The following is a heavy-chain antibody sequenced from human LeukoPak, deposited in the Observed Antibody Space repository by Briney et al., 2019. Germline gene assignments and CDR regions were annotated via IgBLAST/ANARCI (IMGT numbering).Heavy chain of an antibody. Sequence: GGSLRLSCAASGFTLSSYSMNWVRQAPGKGLEWVSYISSSSSTIYYAHSVKGRFTISRDNSKNTLYLQMNSLRAEDTAVYYCAKLLRDYDSSGPKPGRRGSAFDIWGQGTMVTVSS. J-gene: IGHJ3*02. D-gene: IGHD3-22*01. CDR1: GFTLSSYS. CDR3: AKLLRDYDSSGPKPGRRGSAFDI. CDR2: ISSSSSTI. V-gene: IGHV3-48*01.